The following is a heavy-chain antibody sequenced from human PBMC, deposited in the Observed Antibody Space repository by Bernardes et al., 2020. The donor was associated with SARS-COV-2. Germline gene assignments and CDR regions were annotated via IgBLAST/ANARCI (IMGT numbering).Heavy chain of an antibody. V-gene: IGHV4-59*01. Sequence: SANLSLTCSVSGDSLGGYSLSWLRPPPGKGLEWIGFIYFSWRTHYNPSLQRPVTISVDTSKDQFSLKLSSVTAADTAVYYWARTGTTSLTDFGRFDYWGQGTLVTVSS. J-gene: IGHJ4*02. CDR3: ARTGTTSLTDFGRFDY. CDR1: GDSLGGYS. D-gene: IGHD1-7*01. CDR2: IYFSWRT.